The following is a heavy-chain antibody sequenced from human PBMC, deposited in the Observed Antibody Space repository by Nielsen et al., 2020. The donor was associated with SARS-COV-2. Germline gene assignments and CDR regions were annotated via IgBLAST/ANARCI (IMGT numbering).Heavy chain of an antibody. D-gene: IGHD6-13*01. CDR3: ARISSSWNDY. Sequence: GESLKISCAASGFTFSSYSMNWVRQAPGKGLEWVSYISSSSSTIYYADSVKGRFTISRDNAKNSLYLQMNSLRAEDTAVYYCARISSSWNDYWGQGTLVTVSS. J-gene: IGHJ4*02. CDR1: GFTFSSYS. V-gene: IGHV3-48*01. CDR2: ISSSSSTI.